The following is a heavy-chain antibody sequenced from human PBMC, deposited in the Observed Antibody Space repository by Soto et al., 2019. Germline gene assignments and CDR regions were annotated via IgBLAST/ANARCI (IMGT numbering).Heavy chain of an antibody. CDR1: GFTFSSYG. CDR3: ARDHYYYYGMDV. CDR2: IWYDGSNK. V-gene: IGHV3-33*01. J-gene: IGHJ6*02. Sequence: QVQLVESGGGVVQPGRSLRLSCAASGFTFSSYGMHWVRQAPGKGLEWVAVIWYDGSNKYYADSVKGRFTISRDNSKNTMYLQMISLRAEDTAVSYCARDHYYYYGMDVWGQGTTVTVSS.